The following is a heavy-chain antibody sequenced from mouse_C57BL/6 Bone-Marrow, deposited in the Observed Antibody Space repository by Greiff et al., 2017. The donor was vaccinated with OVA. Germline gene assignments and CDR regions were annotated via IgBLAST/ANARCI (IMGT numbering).Heavy chain of an antibody. CDR2: IDPTNDYT. CDR1: GYTFTSYT. J-gene: IGHJ2*01. CDR3: TRGYYFYY. Sequence: QVQLQQSGAELARPGASVKMSCKASGYTFTSYTIHWVKQRPGQGLEWIGYIDPTNDYTNYNQKFKGKATLTADKSSSTAYMQLSSLTSEDSAVYYCTRGYYFYYWGQGTTLTVSS. V-gene: IGHV1-4*01.